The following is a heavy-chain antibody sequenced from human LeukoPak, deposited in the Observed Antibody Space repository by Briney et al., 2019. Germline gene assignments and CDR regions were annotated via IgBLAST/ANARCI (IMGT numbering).Heavy chain of an antibody. J-gene: IGHJ4*02. V-gene: IGHV6-1*01. CDR2: TYYRSKWYN. Sequence: SQTLSLTCGISGDRVSSNSAVWNWIRQSPSRGLEWLGRTYYRSKWYNDYAESVKSRITVNPDTSKNQFSLQLNSVTPEDTAVYYCAQGGAAAGFDYWSQGTLVTVYS. CDR1: GDRVSSNSAV. CDR3: AQGGAAAGFDY. D-gene: IGHD6-25*01.